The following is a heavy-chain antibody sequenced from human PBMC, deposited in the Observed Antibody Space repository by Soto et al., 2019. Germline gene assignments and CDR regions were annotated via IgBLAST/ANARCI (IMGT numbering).Heavy chain of an antibody. J-gene: IGHJ6*02. V-gene: IGHV4-30-4*01. CDR3: GRGGVRGYSGYDWGQYYYGMDV. CDR2: IYYSGST. Sequence: PSETLSLTCTVSGGSISSGDYYWSWIRRPPGKGLEWIGYIYYSGSTYYNPSLKSRVTISVDTSKNQFSLKLSSVTAADTAVYYCGRGGVRGYSGYDWGQYYYGMDVWGQGTTVTVSS. D-gene: IGHD5-12*01. CDR1: GGSISSGDYY.